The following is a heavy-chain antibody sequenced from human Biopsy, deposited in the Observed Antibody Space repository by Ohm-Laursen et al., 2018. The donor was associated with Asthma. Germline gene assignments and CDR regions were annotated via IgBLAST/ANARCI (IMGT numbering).Heavy chain of an antibody. Sequence: SLRLSCAASGFTFGDYWMSWVRQVPGKGLEWVANIKHDGSEKNHVDSLKGRFTISRDKAKNLLFLQMNSLRAEDTAVYYCARTFHFWSPYHAEHYQLWGQGTLVTVSS. J-gene: IGHJ1*01. D-gene: IGHD3-3*01. CDR1: GFTFGDYW. CDR2: IKHDGSEK. V-gene: IGHV3-7*01. CDR3: ARTFHFWSPYHAEHYQL.